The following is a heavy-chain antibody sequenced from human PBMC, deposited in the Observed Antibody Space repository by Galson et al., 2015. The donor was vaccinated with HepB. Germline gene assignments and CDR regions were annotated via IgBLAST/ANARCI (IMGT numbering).Heavy chain of an antibody. V-gene: IGHV3-66*01. CDR3: ARGGTAYYYDSSGYNHPLDI. Sequence: SLRLSCAVSGFTVSSNYMSWVRQAPGKGLEWVSVIYSGGSTYYADSVKGRFTISRDNSKNTLYLQMNSLRAEDTAVYYCARGGTAYYYDSSGYNHPLDIWGQGTMVTVSS. CDR2: IYSGGST. J-gene: IGHJ3*02. D-gene: IGHD3-22*01. CDR1: GFTVSSNY.